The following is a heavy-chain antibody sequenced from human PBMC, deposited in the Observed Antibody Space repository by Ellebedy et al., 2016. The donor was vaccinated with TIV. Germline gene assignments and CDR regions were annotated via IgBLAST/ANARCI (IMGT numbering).Heavy chain of an antibody. D-gene: IGHD6-6*01. V-gene: IGHV3-23*01. Sequence: GESLKISCAASGFTFNTYAMNWVRQAPGKGLEWVSAITGSGGGTYYADSVKGRFTISRDNSKNTLYLQMNSLRAEDTAVYYCARRPNYYGMDVWGQGTTVTVSS. CDR2: ITGSGGGT. J-gene: IGHJ6*02. CDR1: GFTFNTYA. CDR3: ARRPNYYGMDV.